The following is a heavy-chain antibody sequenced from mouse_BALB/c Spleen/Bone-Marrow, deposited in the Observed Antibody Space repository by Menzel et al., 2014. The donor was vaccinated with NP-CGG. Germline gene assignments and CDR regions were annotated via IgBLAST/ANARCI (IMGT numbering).Heavy chain of an antibody. J-gene: IGHJ3*01. CDR1: GFSLTSYG. CDR3: ARVSSTMITTVFAY. Sequence: VQGAESGPGLVAPSQSLSITCTVSGFSLTSYGVHWVRQPPGKGLEWLGVIWAGGSTNYNSALMSRLSISKDNSKSQVFLKMNSLQTDDTAMYYCARVSSTMITTVFAYWGQGTLVTVSA. D-gene: IGHD2-4*01. CDR2: IWAGGST. V-gene: IGHV2-9*02.